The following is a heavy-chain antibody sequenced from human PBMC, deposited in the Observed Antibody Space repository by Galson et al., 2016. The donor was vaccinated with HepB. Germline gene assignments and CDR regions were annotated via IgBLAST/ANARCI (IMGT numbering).Heavy chain of an antibody. CDR1: GFTFSNYW. J-gene: IGHJ4*02. CDR2: IREDGREQ. V-gene: IGHV3-7*03. D-gene: IGHD2-21*01. Sequence: SLRLSCAASGFTFSNYWMKWVRHVPGKGMECVANIREDGREQFYVDSVKGRFTISRDNAEKSLYLQMNNLRVDDTAVYYCAGGVPFCCGDCYDYWGQGMLVTVSS. CDR3: AGGVPFCCGDCYDY.